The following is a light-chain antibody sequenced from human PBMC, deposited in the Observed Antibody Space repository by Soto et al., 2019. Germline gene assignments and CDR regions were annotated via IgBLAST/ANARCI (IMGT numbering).Light chain of an antibody. CDR1: SSDVGGYNF. CDR3: SSYTSNSTHV. V-gene: IGLV2-14*01. Sequence: QSALTQPASVSGSPGQSITFSCTGTSSDVGGYNFVSWYQQHPGKAPKLMIHDVSNRPSGVSNRFSGSKSGNTASLTISGLQAEDEADYYCSSYTSNSTHVFGTGTKLTVL. CDR2: DVS. J-gene: IGLJ1*01.